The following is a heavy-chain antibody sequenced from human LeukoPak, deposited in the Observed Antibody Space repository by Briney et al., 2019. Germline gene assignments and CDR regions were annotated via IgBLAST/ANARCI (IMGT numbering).Heavy chain of an antibody. CDR2: IYYSGST. CDR1: GGSISSYY. J-gene: IGHJ5*02. CDR3: ARRSFYYGSGWFDP. V-gene: IGHV4-59*08. Sequence: SETLSLTCTVSGGSISSYYWSWIRQPPGKGLEGFGYIYYSGSTYSNPSLKSRVTISVDTSKNQISLKLSSVTAADTAVYYCARRSFYYGSGWFDPWGQGTLVTVSS. D-gene: IGHD3-10*01.